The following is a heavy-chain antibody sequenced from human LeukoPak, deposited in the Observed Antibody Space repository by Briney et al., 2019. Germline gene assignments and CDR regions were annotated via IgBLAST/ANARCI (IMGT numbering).Heavy chain of an antibody. Sequence: GASVKVSCKASGYTFTGYYMHWVRQAPGQGLEWMGWINPNSCGTNYAQKFQGRVTMTRDTSISTAYMELSRLRSDDTAVYYCARDLGSGYDYFDYWGQGTLVTVSS. J-gene: IGHJ4*02. V-gene: IGHV1-2*02. CDR1: GYTFTGYY. CDR3: ARDLGSGYDYFDY. D-gene: IGHD5-12*01. CDR2: INPNSCGT.